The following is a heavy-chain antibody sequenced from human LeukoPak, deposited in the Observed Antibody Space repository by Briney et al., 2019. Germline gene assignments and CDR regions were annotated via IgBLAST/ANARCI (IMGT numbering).Heavy chain of an antibody. CDR1: GYTFTSYG. Sequence: ASVKVSCKASGYTFTSYGISWVRQAPGQGLEWMGWINPDNGNTNYAQKLQGRVTMTTDTSTTTAHMELRSLRSDDTAVYYCAREIYGSFDYWGQGTLVTVSS. V-gene: IGHV1-18*01. CDR3: AREIYGSFDY. D-gene: IGHD4-17*01. CDR2: INPDNGNT. J-gene: IGHJ4*02.